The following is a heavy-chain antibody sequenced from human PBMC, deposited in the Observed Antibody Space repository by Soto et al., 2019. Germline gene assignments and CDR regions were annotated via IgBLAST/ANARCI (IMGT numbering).Heavy chain of an antibody. J-gene: IGHJ4*02. D-gene: IGHD2-15*01. V-gene: IGHV4-34*01. CDR3: ARVVVSRGPDY. CDR2: ISHSGST. CDR1: GGSFSGYY. Sequence: QVHLQQWGAGLLKPSETLSLTCAVYGGSFSGYYWSWIRQPPGKGLEWIGEISHSGSTNYNPSLKSRVTISGDTSKSQVSLKLSSVTAADTAVYFCARVVVSRGPDYWGQGTLVTVSS.